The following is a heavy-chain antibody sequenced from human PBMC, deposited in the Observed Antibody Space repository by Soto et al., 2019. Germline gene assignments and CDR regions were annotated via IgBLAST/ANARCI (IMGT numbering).Heavy chain of an antibody. CDR2: IFHGGST. Sequence: SETLSLTCAVSGYSISSGYYWGWIRQPPGKGLEWIGYIFHGGSTYYNPSLRSRVTISVDRSRTQFSVKMSSVTAADTAVYYCARGRVVVPAAVMFNCLDPWGQGALVTVSS. V-gene: IGHV4-38-2*01. CDR1: GYSISSGYY. J-gene: IGHJ5*02. CDR3: ARGRVVVPAAVMFNCLDP. D-gene: IGHD2-2*01.